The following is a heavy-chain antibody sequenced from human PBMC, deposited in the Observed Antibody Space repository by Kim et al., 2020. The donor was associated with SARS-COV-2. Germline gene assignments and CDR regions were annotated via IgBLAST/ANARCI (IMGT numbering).Heavy chain of an antibody. D-gene: IGHD6-13*01. V-gene: IGHV3-30*07. CDR3: ARESRLDVAAAGPFDY. J-gene: IGHJ4*02. Sequence: VKGRFTISRDNSKNTLYLQMNSLRAEDTAVYYCARESRLDVAAAGPFDYWGQGTLVTVSS.